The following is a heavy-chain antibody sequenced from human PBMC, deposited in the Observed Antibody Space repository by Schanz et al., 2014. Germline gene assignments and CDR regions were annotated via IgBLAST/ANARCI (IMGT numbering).Heavy chain of an antibody. V-gene: IGHV1-18*01. D-gene: IGHD2-21*02. CDR2: ISAYNGHT. J-gene: IGHJ3*01. CDR1: GYTFTSYG. CDR3: ARETAIIAGGAFDV. Sequence: QGQLVQSGAEVKKPGASVKVSCKASGYTFTSYGITWVRQAPGQGLEWMGWISAYNGHTTYAQKFQGRDTMTTATSTSTAYMELRGLRSDDTAVYYCARETAIIAGGAFDVWGQGTMVTVSS.